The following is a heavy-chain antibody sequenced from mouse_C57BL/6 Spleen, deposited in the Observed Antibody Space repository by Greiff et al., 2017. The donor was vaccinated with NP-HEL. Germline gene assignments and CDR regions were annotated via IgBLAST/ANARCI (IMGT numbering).Heavy chain of an antibody. V-gene: IGHV1-64*01. D-gene: IGHD3-2*02. CDR1: GYTFTSYW. Sequence: QLQQPGAELVKPGASVKLSCKASGYTFTSYWMHWVKQRPGQGLEWIGMIHPNSGSTNYNEKFKSKATLTVDKSSSTAYMQLSSLTSEDSAVYYCARPKTAQAKVPLDYWGQGTTLTVSS. CDR3: ARPKTAQAKVPLDY. J-gene: IGHJ2*01. CDR2: IHPNSGST.